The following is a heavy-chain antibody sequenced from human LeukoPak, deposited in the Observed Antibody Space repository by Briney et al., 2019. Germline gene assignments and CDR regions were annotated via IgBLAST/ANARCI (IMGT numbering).Heavy chain of an antibody. Sequence: GGSLRLSCAASGFTFSSYSMNWVRQAPGKGLEWVSSISSSSSYIYYADSVKGRFTISRDNAKNSLYLQMNSLRAEDTAVYYCARGPGFYGSGSYYPVYWGQGTLVTVSS. CDR2: ISSSSSYI. D-gene: IGHD3-10*01. J-gene: IGHJ4*02. CDR3: ARGPGFYGSGSYYPVY. CDR1: GFTFSSYS. V-gene: IGHV3-21*01.